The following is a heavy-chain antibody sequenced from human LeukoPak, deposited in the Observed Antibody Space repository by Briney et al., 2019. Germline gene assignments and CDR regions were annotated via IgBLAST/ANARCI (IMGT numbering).Heavy chain of an antibody. CDR1: GFTFIRCW. D-gene: IGHD2-21*01. J-gene: IGHJ4*02. Sequence: GGSLRLSCAASGFTFIRCWMHCAPEAPGKGLFCVAGIYSDGRSASPTDSVKGRFTISRDNAKNTLYLLMNNLRAEDTAVYYCVRDLWGDRDGFFDCWGQGTLVTVSS. V-gene: IGHV3-74*01. CDR2: IYSDGRSA. CDR3: VRDLWGDRDGFFDC.